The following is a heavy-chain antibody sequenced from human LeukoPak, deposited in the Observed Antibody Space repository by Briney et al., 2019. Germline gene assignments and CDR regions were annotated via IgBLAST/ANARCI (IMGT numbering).Heavy chain of an antibody. J-gene: IGHJ4*02. CDR2: IKSKTDGGTT. CDR1: GYTFSNAW. Sequence: GGSLRLSCAASGYTFSNAWMSWVRQAPGKGLEWVGRIKSKTDGGTTDYAAPVKGRFTISRDDSKNTLYLQMSSLKTEDTAVYYCTTPDSSGYYPLGYWGQGTLVTVSS. CDR3: TTPDSSGYYPLGY. V-gene: IGHV3-15*01. D-gene: IGHD3-22*01.